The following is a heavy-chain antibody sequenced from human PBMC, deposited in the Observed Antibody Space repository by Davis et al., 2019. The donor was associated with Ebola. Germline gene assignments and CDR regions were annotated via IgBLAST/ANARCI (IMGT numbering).Heavy chain of an antibody. V-gene: IGHV4-30-4*07. J-gene: IGHJ6*04. Sequence: SETLSLTCAVSGGSISSAGYSWNCRRQTPGKGLEWIGYIYYSGDTYYRPSLESRLTMSVDTSKNQFSLKLSSVTAADTAVYYCARGVTDILTGFVDVWGKGTTVTVSS. CDR1: GGSISSAGYS. CDR3: ARGVTDILTGFVDV. D-gene: IGHD3-9*01. CDR2: IYYSGDT.